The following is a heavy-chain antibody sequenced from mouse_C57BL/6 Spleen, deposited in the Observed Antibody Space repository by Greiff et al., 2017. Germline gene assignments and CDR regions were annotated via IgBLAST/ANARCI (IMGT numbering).Heavy chain of an antibody. CDR2: IHPNSGST. CDR1: GYTFTSYW. CDR3: ARVNYDGSSYNFDV. V-gene: IGHV1-64*01. J-gene: IGHJ1*03. D-gene: IGHD1-1*01. Sequence: QVQLQQPGAELVKPGASVKLSCKASGYTFTSYWMHWVKQRPGPGLEWIGMIHPNSGSTNYNEKFKSKATLTVDKSSSTAYMQLSSLTSEDSAVYYGARVNYDGSSYNFDVWGTGTTVTVSS.